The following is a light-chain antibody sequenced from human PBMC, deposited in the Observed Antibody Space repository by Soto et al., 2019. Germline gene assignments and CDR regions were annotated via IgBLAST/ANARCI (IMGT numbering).Light chain of an antibody. CDR3: QQYSSYPWT. CDR1: QGISNY. V-gene: IGKV1-8*01. J-gene: IGKJ1*01. Sequence: AIRMTQSPSSLSASTGDRVTITCRASQGISNYLVWYQQKPGKTPKVLIHAASTLQSGVSSRFSGSGSGTDCTLTISSLQSEDFATYYCQQYSSYPWTFGQVTKVEV. CDR2: AAS.